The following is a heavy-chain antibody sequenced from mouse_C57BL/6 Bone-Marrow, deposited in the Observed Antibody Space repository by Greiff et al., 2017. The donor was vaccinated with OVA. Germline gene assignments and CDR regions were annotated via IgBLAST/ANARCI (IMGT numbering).Heavy chain of an antibody. CDR2: IYPGNSDT. Sequence: QLQQSGTVLARPGASVKMSCKTSGYTFTSYWMHWVKQRPGQGLEWIGAIYPGNSDTSYNQKFKGKAKLTAVTSASTAYMELSSLTNEDSAVYYCTRESYYGNYGYYFDYWGQGTTLTVSS. CDR1: GYTFTSYW. CDR3: TRESYYGNYGYYFDY. J-gene: IGHJ2*01. V-gene: IGHV1-5*01. D-gene: IGHD2-1*01.